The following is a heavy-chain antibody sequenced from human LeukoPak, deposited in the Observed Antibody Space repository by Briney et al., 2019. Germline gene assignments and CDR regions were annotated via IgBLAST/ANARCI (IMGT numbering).Heavy chain of an antibody. D-gene: IGHD5-24*01. CDR3: ARSRWLQFGRALDY. CDR2: INHSGST. CDR1: GGSFSGYY. Sequence: SETLSLTCAVYGGSFSGYYWSWIRQSPGKGLEWIGEINHSGSTNYNPSLKSRVTISVDTSKNQFSLKLSSVTAADTAVYYCARSRWLQFGRALDYWGQGTLVTVSS. J-gene: IGHJ4*02. V-gene: IGHV4-34*01.